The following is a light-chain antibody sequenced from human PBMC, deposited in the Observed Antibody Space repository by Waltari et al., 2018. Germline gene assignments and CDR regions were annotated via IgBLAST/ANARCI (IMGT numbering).Light chain of an antibody. CDR3: QQYFSYPLT. CDR2: KVS. V-gene: IGKV1-5*03. CDR1: QRISSY. J-gene: IGKJ4*01. Sequence: DIQMTQSPSTLSASIGDRVTITCRASQRISSYLAWYQQKPGKAPKFLIYKVSRLESGVPSRFSGSGPGTEFTLTVTSLQPDDFATYYCQQYFSYPLTFGGGTKVEIK.